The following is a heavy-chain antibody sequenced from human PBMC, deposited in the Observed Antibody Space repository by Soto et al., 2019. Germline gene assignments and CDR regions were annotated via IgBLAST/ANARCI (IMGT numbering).Heavy chain of an antibody. Sequence: QLQLQESGPGLVKPSETLSLTCTVSGGSISSSSYYWGWIRQPPGKGLEWIGSIYYSGSTYYNPSLKSRVTISVDTSKNQFSLKLSSVTAADTAVYYCARSSTNIVATMVGYFDYWGQGTLVTVSS. CDR1: GGSISSSSYY. CDR2: IYYSGST. D-gene: IGHD5-12*01. V-gene: IGHV4-39*01. J-gene: IGHJ4*02. CDR3: ARSSTNIVATMVGYFDY.